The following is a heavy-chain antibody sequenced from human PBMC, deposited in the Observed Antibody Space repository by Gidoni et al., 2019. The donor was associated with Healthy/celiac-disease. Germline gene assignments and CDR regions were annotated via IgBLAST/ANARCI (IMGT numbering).Heavy chain of an antibody. CDR1: GGSSSSGGYS. CDR3: AGTALGWFDP. Sequence: QLQLQESGSGLVKPSQTLSLTCAVSGGSSSSGGYSWSWIRQPPGKGLEWIGYIYHSGGTYYNPSLKSRVTISVDRSKNQFSLKLSSVTAADTAVYYCAGTALGWFDPWGQGTLVTVSS. V-gene: IGHV4-30-2*01. J-gene: IGHJ5*02. D-gene: IGHD5-18*01. CDR2: IYHSGGT.